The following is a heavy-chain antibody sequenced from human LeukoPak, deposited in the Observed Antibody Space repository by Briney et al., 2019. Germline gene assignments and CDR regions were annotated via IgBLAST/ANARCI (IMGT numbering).Heavy chain of an antibody. J-gene: IGHJ6*04. CDR3: ARDEGVAVAGRPPYYYYGMDV. V-gene: IGHV3-48*03. Sequence: GGCLRLSCAASGFTVSSYEMDCVRQAPGKGLEWVSSISSSGSTIYYADSVKCRFTISRENAKNAVYLQMNSLRAEDTAVYYCARDEGVAVAGRPPYYYYGMDVWGKGTTVTVSS. D-gene: IGHD6-19*01. CDR2: ISSSGSTI. CDR1: GFTVSSYE.